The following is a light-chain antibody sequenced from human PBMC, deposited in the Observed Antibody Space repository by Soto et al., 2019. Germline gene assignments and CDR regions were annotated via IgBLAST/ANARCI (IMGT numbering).Light chain of an antibody. CDR3: QSYESSSLSGYV. CDR1: SSNIGPDYD. Sequence: QSVLTQPPSVSGAPGQRVTISCTGSSSNIGPDYDVHWYQQLPGTAPKLLIYGNNNRPSGVPDRFSGSKSGISASLAITGLQAEDEADYYCQSYESSSLSGYVFGSGTKLTVL. CDR2: GNN. V-gene: IGLV1-40*01. J-gene: IGLJ1*01.